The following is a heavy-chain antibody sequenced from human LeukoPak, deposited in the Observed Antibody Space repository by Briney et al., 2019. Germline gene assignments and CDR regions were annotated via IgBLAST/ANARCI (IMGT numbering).Heavy chain of an antibody. D-gene: IGHD6-13*01. CDR1: GFTFSSYG. J-gene: IGHJ4*02. CDR2: IWYDGSNK. V-gene: IGHV3-33*01. Sequence: PGGSLRLSCAASGFTFSSYGMHWVRQAPGKGLEWVAVIWYDGSNKYYADSVKGRFTISRDNSKNTLYLQMNSLRAEDTAVYYCARAGGARSSWSYWGQGTLVTVSS. CDR3: ARAGGARSSWSY.